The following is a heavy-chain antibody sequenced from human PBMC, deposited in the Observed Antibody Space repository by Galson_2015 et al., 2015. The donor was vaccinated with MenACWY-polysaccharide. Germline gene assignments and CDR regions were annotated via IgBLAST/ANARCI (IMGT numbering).Heavy chain of an antibody. CDR1: GFTFSAYE. D-gene: IGHD5-18*01. CDR3: ARDRGSYDAYDI. CDR2: ISGGGAMI. V-gene: IGHV3-48*03. J-gene: IGHJ3*02. Sequence: SLRLSCAASGFTFSAYEMNWVRQSPEKGLRCIAYISGGGAMIHYADSVKGRFTISRDNAKDSLYLEMNSLTAEDTGLYYCARDRGSYDAYDIWGQGTVVTVSS.